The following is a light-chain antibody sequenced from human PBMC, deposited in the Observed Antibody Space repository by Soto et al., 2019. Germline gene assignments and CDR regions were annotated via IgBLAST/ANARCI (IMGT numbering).Light chain of an antibody. CDR3: QQYYSTPYT. CDR2: WAS. Sequence: DIVMTQSPDSLAVSLGERATINCKSSQSVLYSSNNKNYLAWYQQKPGQPPKLLIYWASTRESGVPDRFSGXXSXTDFTLTIXSXXXXXXXVXYXQQYYSTPYTFGQGTKLEIK. CDR1: QSVLYSSNNKNY. V-gene: IGKV4-1*01. J-gene: IGKJ2*01.